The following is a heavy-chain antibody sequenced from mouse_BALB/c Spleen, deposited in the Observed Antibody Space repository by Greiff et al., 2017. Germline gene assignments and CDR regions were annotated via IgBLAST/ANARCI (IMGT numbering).Heavy chain of an antibody. CDR1: GFTFSSYG. Sequence: EVQGVESGGGLVQPGGSLKLSCAASGFTFSSYGMSWVRQTPDKRLELVATINSNGGSTYYPDSVKGRFTISRDNAKNTLYLQMSSLKSEDTAMYYCARDWDYYGSSSFAYWGQGTLVTVSA. CDR2: INSNGGST. CDR3: ARDWDYYGSSSFAY. V-gene: IGHV5-6-3*01. D-gene: IGHD1-1*01. J-gene: IGHJ3*01.